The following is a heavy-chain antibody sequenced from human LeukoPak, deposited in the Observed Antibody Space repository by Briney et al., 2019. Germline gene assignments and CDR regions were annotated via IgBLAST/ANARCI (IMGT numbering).Heavy chain of an antibody. J-gene: IGHJ4*02. V-gene: IGHV3-23*01. CDR3: TKVSTTGVGWGGYFDQ. CDR1: GFSFTSYA. CDR2: ISDSSVGDTT. Sequence: GGSLRLSCAASGFSFTSYAMSCVRQTPGKGLEWVSFISDSSVGDTTYYADSVGGRFPISRDSSKSTLYQKMNSLRAEDTVVKYCTKVSTTGVGWGGYFDQWGQGTEVIVSA. D-gene: IGHD1-1*01.